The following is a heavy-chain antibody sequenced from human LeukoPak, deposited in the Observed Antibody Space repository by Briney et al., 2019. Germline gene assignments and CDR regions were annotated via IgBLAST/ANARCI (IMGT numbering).Heavy chain of an antibody. CDR2: ISGRGGST. CDR3: ARTRDLGSGSYYFDY. J-gene: IGHJ4*02. CDR1: GFTFSSYA. Sequence: GGSLRLSCAASGFTFSSYAMSWVRQAPGKGLEWVSAISGRGGSTYYADSVKGRFTISRDNSKNTLYLQMNSLRAEDTAVYYCARTRDLGSGSYYFDYWGQGTLVTVSS. V-gene: IGHV3-23*01. D-gene: IGHD3-10*01.